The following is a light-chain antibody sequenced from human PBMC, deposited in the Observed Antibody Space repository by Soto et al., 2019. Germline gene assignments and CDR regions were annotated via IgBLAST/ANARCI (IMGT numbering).Light chain of an antibody. Sequence: QSALTQPASMSGSPGQSITISCTGTSSYVGDYHYVSWYQLHPGKAPKLLIYDVTIRPSGVSNRSAGSQSGNTASLTIAWLQAEDEADYYCNSYSSGSTHSGFGPGTKVTVL. V-gene: IGLV2-14*03. CDR2: DVT. CDR3: NSYSSGSTHSG. J-gene: IGLJ1*01. CDR1: SSYVGDYHY.